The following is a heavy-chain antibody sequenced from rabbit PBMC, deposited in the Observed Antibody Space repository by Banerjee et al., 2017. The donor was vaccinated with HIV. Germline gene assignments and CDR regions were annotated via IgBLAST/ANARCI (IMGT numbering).Heavy chain of an antibody. D-gene: IGHD2-1*01. CDR1: GFSFSSSYY. CDR2: IDSSSNT. J-gene: IGHJ4*01. Sequence: QEQLEESGGDLVKPGASLTLTCTTSGFSFSSSYYMCWVRQAPGKGLEWIGCIDSSSNTWYSSWVNGRFTISKTSSTTVTLQMTSLTAADTATYFCARGDTMIMVSFYFTLWGPGTLV. CDR3: ARGDTMIMVSFYFTL. V-gene: IGHV1S45*01.